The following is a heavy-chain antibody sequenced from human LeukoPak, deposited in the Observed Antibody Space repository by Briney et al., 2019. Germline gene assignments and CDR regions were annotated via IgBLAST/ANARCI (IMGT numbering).Heavy chain of an antibody. D-gene: IGHD3-10*01. CDR2: IYPGDSDT. Sequence: GESLKISFKGSGYSFTSYWIGWVRQMPGKGLEWMGIIYPGDSDTRYSPSFQGQATISADKSISTAYLQWSSLKASDTAMYYCARHGSMVRGVIIYIDYWGQGTLVTVSS. V-gene: IGHV5-51*01. CDR1: GYSFTSYW. J-gene: IGHJ4*02. CDR3: ARHGSMVRGVIIYIDY.